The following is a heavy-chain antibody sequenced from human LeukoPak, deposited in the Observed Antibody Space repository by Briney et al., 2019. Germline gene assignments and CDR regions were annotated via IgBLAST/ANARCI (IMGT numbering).Heavy chain of an antibody. D-gene: IGHD1-26*01. CDR3: ASSDSGSPRD. CDR2: IIPIFGTA. CDR1: GGTFSSYA. J-gene: IGHJ4*02. V-gene: IGHV1-69*01. Sequence: GASVKVSCKASGGTFSSYAISWVRQAPGQGPEWMGGIIPIFGTANYAQKFQGRVTITADESTSTAYMELSSLRSEDTAVYYCASSDSGSPRDWGQGTLVTVSS.